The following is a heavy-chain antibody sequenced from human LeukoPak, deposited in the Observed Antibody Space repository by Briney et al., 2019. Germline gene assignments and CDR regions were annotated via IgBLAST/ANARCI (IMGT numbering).Heavy chain of an antibody. Sequence: SETLPLTCTVSGGSISSYYWSWIRQPPGKGLEWIGYIYYSGSTNYNPSLKSRVTISVDTSKNQFSLKLSSVTAADTAVYYCARAEYSSGSIDYWGQGTLVTVSS. D-gene: IGHD6-19*01. J-gene: IGHJ4*02. CDR2: IYYSGST. CDR1: GGSISSYY. V-gene: IGHV4-59*01. CDR3: ARAEYSSGSIDY.